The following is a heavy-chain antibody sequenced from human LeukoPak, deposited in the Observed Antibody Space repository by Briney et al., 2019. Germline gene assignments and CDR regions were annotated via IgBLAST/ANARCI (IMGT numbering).Heavy chain of an antibody. D-gene: IGHD1-20*01. CDR2: IYTSGST. J-gene: IGHJ3*02. CDR1: GGSISSGSYY. V-gene: IGHV4-61*02. CDR3: ARGGITGKGGAFDI. Sequence: SQTQSLTCTVSGGSISSGSYYWSWIRQPAGKGLEWIGRIYTSGSTNYNPSLKSRVTISVDTSKNQFSLKLSSVTAADTAVYYCARGGITGKGGAFDIWGQGTMVTVSS.